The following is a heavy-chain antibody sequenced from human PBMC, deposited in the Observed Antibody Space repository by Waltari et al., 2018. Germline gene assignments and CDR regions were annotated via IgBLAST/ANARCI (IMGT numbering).Heavy chain of an antibody. Sequence: QVQVVESGGGVVQPGGSLRLSCAVSGFIFSSYGMHWVRQAPGKGLEWVGCIREDGSNEYYPDSVKGLFTISRDNSKNTLYLQMNSLRVEDSAVYYCAKVASGHWGFADSWGQGTLVTVSS. CDR3: AKVASGHWGFADS. CDR1: GFIFSSYG. V-gene: IGHV3-30*02. D-gene: IGHD7-27*01. J-gene: IGHJ4*02. CDR2: IREDGSNE.